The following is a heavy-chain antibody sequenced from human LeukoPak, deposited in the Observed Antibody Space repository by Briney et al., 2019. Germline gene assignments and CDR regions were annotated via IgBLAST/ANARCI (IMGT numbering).Heavy chain of an antibody. CDR2: IIPIFGTA. CDR1: GGTFSSYA. Sequence: GASVKVSCKASGGTFSSYAISWVRQAPGQGLEWMGGIIPIFGTANYAQKFQGRVTITADESTSTAYMELSSLRSEDTAVYYCARCMGYCSGGSHGGAFDIWGQGTMVTVSS. V-gene: IGHV1-69*13. D-gene: IGHD2-15*01. J-gene: IGHJ3*02. CDR3: ARCMGYCSGGSHGGAFDI.